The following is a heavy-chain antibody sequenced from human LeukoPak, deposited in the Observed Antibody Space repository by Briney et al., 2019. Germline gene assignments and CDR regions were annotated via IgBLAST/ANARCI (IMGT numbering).Heavy chain of an antibody. CDR1: GFTFSSYW. J-gene: IGHJ4*02. V-gene: IGHV3-7*01. CDR3: AREDCSSTSCYTNN. CDR2: IKEDGSEK. Sequence: PGGSLRLSCADPGFTFSSYWMRGVRQAPGKGREGVANIKEDGSEKNYVDSVKGGYTISREKAKNSLYLQMNRVRAEDTAVYYCAREDCSSTSCYTNNCGQGTLVTVSS. D-gene: IGHD2-2*01.